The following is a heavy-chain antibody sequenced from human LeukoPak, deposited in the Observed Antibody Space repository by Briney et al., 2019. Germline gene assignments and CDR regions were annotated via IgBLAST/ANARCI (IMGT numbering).Heavy chain of an antibody. CDR2: IYSDAST. Sequence: PGGSLRLSCAASGFTVSSNYMNWVRQAPGKGLEWLSVIYSDASTYYADSVKGRFTISRDSSKNTLYLQMNSLRVDDTAVYYCARGCRHGNGWCYFDYWGQGALVTVSS. V-gene: IGHV3-53*01. D-gene: IGHD6-19*01. J-gene: IGHJ4*02. CDR1: GFTVSSNY. CDR3: ARGCRHGNGWCYFDY.